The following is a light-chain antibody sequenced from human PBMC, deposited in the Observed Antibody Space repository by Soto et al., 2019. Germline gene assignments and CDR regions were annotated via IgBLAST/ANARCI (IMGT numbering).Light chain of an antibody. J-gene: IGLJ1*01. Sequence: VLTQPPSASGTPGQRVTISCSGSSSNIGSNYVYWYQQLPGTAPKLLIYSNNQRPSGVPDRFSGSKSGTSASLAISGLRSEDEADYYCAAWDDSLSGFYVFGTGTKVTLL. CDR1: SSNIGSNY. CDR3: AAWDDSLSGFYV. CDR2: SNN. V-gene: IGLV1-47*02.